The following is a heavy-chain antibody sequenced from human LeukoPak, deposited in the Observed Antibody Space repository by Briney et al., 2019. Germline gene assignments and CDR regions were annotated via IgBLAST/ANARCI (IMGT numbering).Heavy chain of an antibody. J-gene: IGHJ4*02. CDR1: GYSFTSYW. CDR3: ARTAGYSAYESFDY. V-gene: IGHV5-51*01. CDR2: IYPGDSDT. D-gene: IGHD5-12*01. Sequence: GESLKISCKASGYSFTSYWIGWVRQMPGKGQEWMGIIYPGDSDTRYSPSFQGQVTISADKSISTAYLQWSSLKASDIAMYYCARTAGYSAYESFDYWGQGTLVTVSS.